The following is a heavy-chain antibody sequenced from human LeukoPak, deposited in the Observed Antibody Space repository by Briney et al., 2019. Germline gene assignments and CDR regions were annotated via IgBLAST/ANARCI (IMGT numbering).Heavy chain of an antibody. CDR2: TYYRSKWYN. CDR1: GDSVSSNSAA. V-gene: IGHV6-1*01. Sequence: SQTLSLTWAISGDSVSSNSAAWNWLRQSPSRGLEWLGRTYYRSKWYNNYAVSVKRRITINPDTSKNQFSLQLNSVTPEDTAVYYCTRTSSGPDYWGQGTLVTVSS. D-gene: IGHD6-19*01. CDR3: TRTSSGPDY. J-gene: IGHJ4*02.